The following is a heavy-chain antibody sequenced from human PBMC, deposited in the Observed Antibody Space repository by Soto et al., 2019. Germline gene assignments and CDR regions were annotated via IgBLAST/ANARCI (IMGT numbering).Heavy chain of an antibody. Sequence: QVQLVQSGAEVKKPGASVKVSCKASGYTFIHYYIHWVRQAPGQGLEWMAIINPNGGSTNYAQKFQGRVTVTSDTSTSTVSMELNSLGSGDTAVYFCAGSLLQGAFWGQGTLVTVSS. J-gene: IGHJ4*02. CDR3: AGSLLQGAF. CDR2: INPNGGST. V-gene: IGHV1-46*01. D-gene: IGHD3-16*01. CDR1: GYTFIHYY.